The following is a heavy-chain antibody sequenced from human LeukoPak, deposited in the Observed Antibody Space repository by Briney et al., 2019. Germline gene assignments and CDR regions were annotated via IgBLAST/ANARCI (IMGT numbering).Heavy chain of an antibody. Sequence: PGGSLRLSCAASGFTFSSYSMNWVRQAPGKGLEWVSSIISSSSYIYYADSVKGRFTISRDNAKNSLYLQMNSLRAEDTAVYYCATIPGYSSGWYGGYDYWGQGTLVTVSS. J-gene: IGHJ4*02. CDR2: IISSSSYI. CDR3: ATIPGYSSGWYGGYDY. CDR1: GFTFSSYS. D-gene: IGHD6-19*01. V-gene: IGHV3-21*01.